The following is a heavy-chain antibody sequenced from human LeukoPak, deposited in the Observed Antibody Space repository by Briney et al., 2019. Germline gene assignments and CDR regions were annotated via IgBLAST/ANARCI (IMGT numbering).Heavy chain of an antibody. D-gene: IGHD3-3*01. Sequence: PSETLSLTCTVSGGSISSYYWSWIRQPPGKGLEWIGYIYYSGSTNYNPSLKSRVTISVDTSKNQFSLKLSSVTAADTAVYYCARDAYRYDSWSGYSPINWFDPWGQGTLVTVSS. CDR2: IYYSGST. CDR1: GGSISSYY. V-gene: IGHV4-59*01. CDR3: ARDAYRYDSWSGYSPINWFDP. J-gene: IGHJ5*02.